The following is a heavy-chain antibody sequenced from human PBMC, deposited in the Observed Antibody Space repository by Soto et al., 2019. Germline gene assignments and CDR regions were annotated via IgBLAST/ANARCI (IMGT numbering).Heavy chain of an antibody. CDR2: ISGSGGST. J-gene: IGHJ3*01. CDR3: AKSPIWGWTYGLIYSAFDL. Sequence: GGSLRLSCAASGFTFSSYAMSWVRQAPGKGLEWVSAISGSGGSTYYADSVKGRFTISRDNSKNTLYLQMNSLRAEDTAVYYCAKSPIWGWTYGLIYSAFDLWGQGTMVTVSS. CDR1: GFTFSSYA. D-gene: IGHD1-7*01. V-gene: IGHV3-23*01.